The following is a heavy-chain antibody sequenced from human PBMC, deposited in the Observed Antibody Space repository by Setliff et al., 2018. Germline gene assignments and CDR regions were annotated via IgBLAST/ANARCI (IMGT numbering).Heavy chain of an antibody. J-gene: IGHJ5*02. Sequence: SETLSLTCAVYGGSFSGYYWSWFRQPPGKGLEWIGEINHSGSTNNNPSLKSRVTISVDTSKNQFSLKLSSVTAADTAVYYCARGWEDYYGSGSYYKSLNWFDPWGQGTLVTVSS. CDR1: GGSFSGYY. D-gene: IGHD3-10*01. V-gene: IGHV4-34*01. CDR3: ARGWEDYYGSGSYYKSLNWFDP. CDR2: INHSGST.